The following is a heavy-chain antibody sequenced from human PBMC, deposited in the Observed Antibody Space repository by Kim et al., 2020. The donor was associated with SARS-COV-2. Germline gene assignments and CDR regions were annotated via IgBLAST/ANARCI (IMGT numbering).Heavy chain of an antibody. CDR1: GGSISSYY. J-gene: IGHJ4*01. CDR3: ARLCVGWSYWGSGFDD. Sequence: SETLSLTCTVSGGSISSYYWSWIRQPPGKGLEWIGYIYYSGSTNYNPSLKSRVTISVDTSKNQLSLKLSSVTAADTAVDYCARLCVGWSYWGSGFDDWG. V-gene: IGHV4-59*08. CDR2: IYYSGST. D-gene: IGHD1-26*01.